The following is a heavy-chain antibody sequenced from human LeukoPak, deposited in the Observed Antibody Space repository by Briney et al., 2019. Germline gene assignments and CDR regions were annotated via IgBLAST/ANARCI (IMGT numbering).Heavy chain of an antibody. CDR2: INTNTGNP. CDR3: ARDPPDYGDYVFDY. D-gene: IGHD4-17*01. J-gene: IGHJ4*02. Sequence: ASVKVSCKASGYTFTSYAMNWVRQAPGQGLEWMGWINTNTGNPTYAQGFKRRFFFSLDTSVSTAYLQISSLKAEDTAVYYCARDPPDYGDYVFDYWGQGTLVTVSS. V-gene: IGHV7-4-1*02. CDR1: GYTFTSYA.